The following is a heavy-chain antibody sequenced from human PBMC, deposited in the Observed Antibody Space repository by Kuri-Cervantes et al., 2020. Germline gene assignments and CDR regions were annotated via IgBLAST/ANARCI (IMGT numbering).Heavy chain of an antibody. D-gene: IGHD2-8*01. V-gene: IGHV1-2*02. CDR2: INPNSGGT. J-gene: IGHJ4*02. Sequence: ASVKVSCKASAYTFTGYYMHWVRQAPGQGLEWMGWINPNSGGTNYAQKFQGRVTLTRDTSISTAYMELSRLRSEDTAVYYCARDQDCTNGICIPDFWGQGTLVTVSS. CDR3: ARDQDCTNGICIPDF. CDR1: AYTFTGYY.